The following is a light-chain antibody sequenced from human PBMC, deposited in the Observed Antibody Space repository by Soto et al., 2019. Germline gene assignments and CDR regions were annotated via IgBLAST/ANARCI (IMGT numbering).Light chain of an antibody. CDR1: QSLLHSNGYNY. V-gene: IGKV2-28*01. J-gene: IGKJ4*01. Sequence: DIVMTQSPLSLPVTPGEPASISCRSSQSLLHSNGYNYLDWYLQKPGQSPQLLIYSGSNRASGVPDRFSGSGSGTDFTLKISRVEAEDVGTYYCQQFNIPLTFGGGTKVEIK. CDR3: QQFNIPLT. CDR2: SGS.